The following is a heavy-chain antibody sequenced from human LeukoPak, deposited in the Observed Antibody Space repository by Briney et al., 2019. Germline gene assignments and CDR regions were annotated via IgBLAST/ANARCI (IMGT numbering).Heavy chain of an antibody. J-gene: IGHJ4*02. CDR1: GFTVSSNH. CDR2: IASDGSST. CDR3: ARGRPHGNDY. V-gene: IGHV3-74*01. Sequence: GGSLRLSCAVSGFTVSSNHMSWVRQAPGKGLVWVSRIASDGSSTTYADSVKGRFSISRDNAKNTLYLQMNSLRVEDTAVYYCARGRPHGNDYWGQGALVTVSS. D-gene: IGHD4-23*01.